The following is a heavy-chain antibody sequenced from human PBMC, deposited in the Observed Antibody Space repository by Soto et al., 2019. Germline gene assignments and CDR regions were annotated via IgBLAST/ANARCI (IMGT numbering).Heavy chain of an antibody. CDR2: IIPIFGTA. CDR1: GGTFSSYA. D-gene: IGHD2-2*01. J-gene: IGHJ6*02. Sequence: ASVKVSCKASGGTFSSYAISWVRQAPGQGLEWMGGIIPIFGTANYAQKFQGRVTITADESTSTAYMELSSLRSEDTAVYYCARDRGYCSSTSCYTYYYGMDVWGQGTTVTVSS. V-gene: IGHV1-69*13. CDR3: ARDRGYCSSTSCYTYYYGMDV.